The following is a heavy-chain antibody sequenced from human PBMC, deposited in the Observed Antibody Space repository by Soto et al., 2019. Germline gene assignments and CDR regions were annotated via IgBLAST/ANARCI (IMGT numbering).Heavy chain of an antibody. CDR1: GGTFSSYS. Sequence: ASVEVSCKSSGGTFSSYSISWVRQGPGQGLEWMGGIIPIFGTANYAQKFQGRVTITADKSTSTAYMELSSLRSEDTAVYYCARWAGIVPAGRAFDIWGRGTMVTVS. D-gene: IGHD2-2*01. V-gene: IGHV1-69*06. J-gene: IGHJ3*02. CDR3: ARWAGIVPAGRAFDI. CDR2: IIPIFGTA.